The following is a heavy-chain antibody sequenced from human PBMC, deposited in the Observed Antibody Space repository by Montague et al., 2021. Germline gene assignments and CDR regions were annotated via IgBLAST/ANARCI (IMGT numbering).Heavy chain of an antibody. V-gene: IGHV4-39*01. J-gene: IGHJ5*02. Sequence: SETLSLTCTVSGASITGNIYYWGWTRQSPGKGLEWIGSIYYSGSSFYHPSLKSRITMAVDTSKNQFSLKLSSVTAADTAIYYCARFFSSWYVGRFDPWGQGTLVTVSS. CDR3: ARFFSSWYVGRFDP. CDR1: GASITGNIYY. D-gene: IGHD6-13*01. CDR2: IYYSGSS.